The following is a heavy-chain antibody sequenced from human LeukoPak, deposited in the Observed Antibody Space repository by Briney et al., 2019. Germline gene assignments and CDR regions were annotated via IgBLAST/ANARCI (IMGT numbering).Heavy chain of an antibody. CDR2: IYYSGST. CDR1: GGSISSYY. D-gene: IGHD6-19*01. Sequence: SETLSLTCTVSGGSISSYYWSWIRQPPGKGLEWIGYIYYSGSTNYNPSLKSRVTISVDTSKNQFSLKLSSVTAADMAVYYCARTGYSSGWSSTYFDYWGQGTLVTVSS. J-gene: IGHJ4*02. V-gene: IGHV4-59*01. CDR3: ARTGYSSGWSSTYFDY.